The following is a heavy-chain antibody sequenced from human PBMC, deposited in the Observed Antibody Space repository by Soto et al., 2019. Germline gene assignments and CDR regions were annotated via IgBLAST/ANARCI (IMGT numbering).Heavy chain of an antibody. CDR2: IIPIFRRP. J-gene: IGHJ4*02. V-gene: IGHV1-69*01. CDR3: ATDHSGSFYPDLVS. D-gene: IGHD1-26*01. Sequence: QVQLVQSGAEVKKPGSSVTVSCKTSGGPFNNFAINWVRQAPGQGLEWMGGIIPIFRRPNYAQKFQGRVTITADASTSTAYMELSSLRSDDTAVFYCATDHSGSFYPDLVSWGQGTLVTVSS. CDR1: GGPFNNFA.